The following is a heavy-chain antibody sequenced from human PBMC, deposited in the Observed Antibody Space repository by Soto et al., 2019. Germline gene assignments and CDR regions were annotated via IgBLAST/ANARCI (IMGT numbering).Heavy chain of an antibody. V-gene: IGHV4-30-2*01. CDR1: GGSISSGGYS. J-gene: IGHJ4*02. D-gene: IGHD6-19*01. CDR3: AKGAVAGPYVY. Sequence: SETLSLTCAVSGGSISSGGYSWSWIRQPPGKGLEWIGYIYHSGSTYHADSVKGRFTISRDNSKNTLYLQMNSLRAEDTAVYYCAKGAVAGPYVYWGQGTLVTVSS. CDR2: IYHSGST.